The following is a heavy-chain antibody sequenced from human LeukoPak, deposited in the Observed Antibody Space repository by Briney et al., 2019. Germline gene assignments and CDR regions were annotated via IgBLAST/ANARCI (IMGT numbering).Heavy chain of an antibody. J-gene: IGHJ4*02. D-gene: IGHD5-12*01. CDR2: ISAYNGNT. Sequence: ASVKVSCKASGYTFTSYGISWVRQAPGQGLEWMGWISAYNGNTNYAQKFQGRVTITRDTSASTAYMELSSLRSEDTAVYYCARGGSGYHFDYWGQGTLVTVSS. CDR3: ARGGSGYHFDY. CDR1: GYTFTSYG. V-gene: IGHV1-18*01.